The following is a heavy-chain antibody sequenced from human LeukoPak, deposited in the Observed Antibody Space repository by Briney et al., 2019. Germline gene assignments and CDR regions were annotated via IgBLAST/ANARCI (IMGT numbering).Heavy chain of an antibody. CDR1: GFTFDDYG. J-gene: IGHJ4*02. CDR3: AMGDSSGWYFDY. CDR2: INWDGGST. D-gene: IGHD6-19*01. V-gene: IGHV3-20*04. Sequence: GGSLRLSCAASGFTFDDYGMSWVRQAPGKGLEWVSGINWDGGSTGYADSVKGRFTISRDNAKNSLFLQMNSLRVEDTALYFCAMGDSSGWYFDYWGQGTLVTVSS.